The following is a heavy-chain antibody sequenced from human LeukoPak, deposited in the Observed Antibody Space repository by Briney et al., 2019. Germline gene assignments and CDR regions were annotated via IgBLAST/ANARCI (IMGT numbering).Heavy chain of an antibody. J-gene: IGHJ4*02. CDR2: IYSGGST. CDR1: GFTFSSNY. CDR3: ARANGGYEANDY. V-gene: IGHV3-66*01. Sequence: GGSLRLSCAASGFTFSSNYMSWVRQAPGKGLEWVSVIYSGGSTYYADSVKGRFTISRDNSKNTLYLQMNSLRAEDTAVYYCARANGGYEANDYWGQGTLVTVSS. D-gene: IGHD5-12*01.